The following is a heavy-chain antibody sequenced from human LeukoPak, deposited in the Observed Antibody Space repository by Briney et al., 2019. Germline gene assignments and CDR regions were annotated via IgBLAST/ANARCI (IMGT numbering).Heavy chain of an antibody. D-gene: IGHD3-10*01. CDR2: INHSGST. V-gene: IGHV4-34*01. Sequence: SETLSLTCAVYGGSFSGYYWSWIRQPPGKGLEWIGEINHSGSTNYNPSLKSRVTISVDTSKNQFSLKLSSVTAADTAVYYCARGSTTMVRGDFFSWGQGTLVTVSS. J-gene: IGHJ5*02. CDR1: GGSFSGYY. CDR3: ARGSTTMVRGDFFS.